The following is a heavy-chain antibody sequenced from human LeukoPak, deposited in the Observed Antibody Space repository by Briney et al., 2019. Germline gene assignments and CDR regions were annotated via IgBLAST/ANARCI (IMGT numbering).Heavy chain of an antibody. CDR3: ARDAAYYYGSGSYRNGIDY. J-gene: IGHJ4*02. Sequence: SETLSLTCTVSGGSISSYYWSWIRQPAGKGLEWIGRIYTSGSTNYNPSLKSRVTMSVDTSKNQFSLKLSSVTAADTAVYYCARDAAYYYGSGSYRNGIDYWGQGSLVTVSS. D-gene: IGHD3-10*01. CDR1: GGSISSYY. V-gene: IGHV4-4*07. CDR2: IYTSGST.